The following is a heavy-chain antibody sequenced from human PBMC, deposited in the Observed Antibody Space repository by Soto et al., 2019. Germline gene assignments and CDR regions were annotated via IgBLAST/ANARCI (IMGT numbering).Heavy chain of an antibody. CDR3: ANTYSSSWANEKSDY. CDR1: GFTFSSYS. V-gene: IGHV3-21*01. Sequence: GGSLRLSCAASGFTFSSYSMNWVRQAPGKGLEWVSSISSSSSYIYYADSVKGRFTISRDNAKNSLYLQMNSLRAEDTAVYYCANTYSSSWANEKSDYWGQGTLVTVSS. J-gene: IGHJ4*02. CDR2: ISSSSSYI. D-gene: IGHD6-13*01.